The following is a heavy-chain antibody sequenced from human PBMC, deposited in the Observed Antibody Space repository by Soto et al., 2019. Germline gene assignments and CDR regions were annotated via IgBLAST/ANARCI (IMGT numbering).Heavy chain of an antibody. J-gene: IGHJ4*02. CDR3: ARGGAYCSGGSCLGY. D-gene: IGHD2-15*01. CDR1: GYTFTGYY. CDR2: INPNSGGT. V-gene: IGHV1-2*04. Sequence: AASVKVSCKASGYTFTGYYMHWVRQAPGQGLEWMGWINPNSGGTNYAQKFQGWVTMTRDTSISTAYMELSRLRSDDTAVYYCARGGAYCSGGSCLGYWGQGTLVTVSS.